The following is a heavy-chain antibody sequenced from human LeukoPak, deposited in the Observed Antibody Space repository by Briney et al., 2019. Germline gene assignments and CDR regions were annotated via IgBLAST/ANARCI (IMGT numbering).Heavy chain of an antibody. CDR1: GGSISSSSYY. CDR3: ARLSQQTIAFDY. CDR2: IYYSGST. Sequence: PSETLSLTCTVSGGSISSSSYYWGWIRQPPGKGLEWVGSIYYSGSTYYNPSLKSRVTISVDTSKNQFSLKLSSVTVADTAVYYCARLSQQTIAFDYWGQGTLVTVSS. J-gene: IGHJ4*02. D-gene: IGHD1-1*01. V-gene: IGHV4-39*01.